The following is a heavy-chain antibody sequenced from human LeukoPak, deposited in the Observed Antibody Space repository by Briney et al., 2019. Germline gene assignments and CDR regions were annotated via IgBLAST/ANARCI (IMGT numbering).Heavy chain of an antibody. J-gene: IGHJ4*02. CDR1: GFTFSDYY. Sequence: GGSLRLSCAASGFTFSDYYMSWIRQAPGKGLEWVSYISSSGSTIYYADSVKGRFTISKDNAKNSLYLQMNSLRAEDTAVYYCARQTNSLALFDYWGQGTLVTVSS. D-gene: IGHD4-23*01. V-gene: IGHV3-11*04. CDR2: ISSSGSTI. CDR3: ARQTNSLALFDY.